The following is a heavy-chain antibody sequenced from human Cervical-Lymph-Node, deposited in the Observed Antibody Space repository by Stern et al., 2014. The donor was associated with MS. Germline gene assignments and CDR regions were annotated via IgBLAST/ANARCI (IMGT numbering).Heavy chain of an antibody. J-gene: IGHJ6*02. CDR1: RFTFRSYG. CDR2: TSYDGGNR. Sequence: QLVESGGGVVQPGTSLRLSCTGSRFTFRSYGIHWVRQAPGKGLEGVSVTSYDGGNRQYADSVKGRFTISRDNSKNTVYLHLNSLRPEDTGVYHCAKDRRGGYNYLYGMDVWGQGTTVTVS. D-gene: IGHD5-18*01. CDR3: AKDRRGGYNYLYGMDV. V-gene: IGHV3-30*18.